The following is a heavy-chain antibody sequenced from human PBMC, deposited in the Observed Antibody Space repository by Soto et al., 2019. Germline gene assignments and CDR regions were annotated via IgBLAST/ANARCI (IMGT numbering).Heavy chain of an antibody. CDR3: AKERFGHLWLEDYGMDV. CDR2: ISYDGTNK. V-gene: IGHV3-30*18. Sequence: QVQLVESGGGVVQPGRSLRLSCAASGFTFSSYGMHWVRQAPGKGPEWVALISYDGTNKYYADSVKGRFTISRDNFKNTLYLQMNSLRAEDTAVYYCAKERFGHLWLEDYGMDVWGQGTTVTVSS. D-gene: IGHD5-18*01. CDR1: GFTFSSYG. J-gene: IGHJ6*02.